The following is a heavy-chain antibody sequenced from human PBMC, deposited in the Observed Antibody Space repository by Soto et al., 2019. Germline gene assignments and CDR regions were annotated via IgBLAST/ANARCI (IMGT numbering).Heavy chain of an antibody. CDR1: GFTFSSYG. V-gene: IGHV3-33*01. CDR3: ARSRITMVRGSYFFDY. J-gene: IGHJ4*02. D-gene: IGHD3-10*01. Sequence: QVQLVESGGGVVQPGRSLRLSCAASGFTFSSYGMHWVRQAPGKGLEWVAVIWYDGSNKYYADSVKGRFTISRDNSKNTLYLQMNSLRAEDTAVYYCARSRITMVRGSYFFDYWGQGTLVTVSS. CDR2: IWYDGSNK.